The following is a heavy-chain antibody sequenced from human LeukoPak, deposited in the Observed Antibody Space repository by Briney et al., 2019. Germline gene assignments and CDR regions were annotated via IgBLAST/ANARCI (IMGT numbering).Heavy chain of an antibody. CDR2: ISGSGGRT. CDR3: AKGEGSSSWYYYGMDV. CDR1: GFTFSSYA. J-gene: IGHJ6*02. D-gene: IGHD6-13*01. Sequence: GGSLRLSCAASGFTFSSYAMSWVRQAPGKGLEWVSAISGSGGRTYYADSVKGRFTISRDNSKNTLYLQMNSLRAEDTAVYYCAKGEGSSSWYYYGMDVWGQGTTVTVSS. V-gene: IGHV3-23*01.